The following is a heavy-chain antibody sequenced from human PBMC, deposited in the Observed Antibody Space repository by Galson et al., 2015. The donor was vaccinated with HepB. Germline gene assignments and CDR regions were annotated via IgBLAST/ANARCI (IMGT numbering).Heavy chain of an antibody. J-gene: IGHJ3*02. D-gene: IGHD2-15*01. CDR2: IRSKAYGGTT. CDR1: GFTFGDYA. CDR3: TRDPVGIYSEEAFDI. Sequence: SLRLSCAASGFTFGDYAMSWFRQAPGKGLEWVGFIRSKAYGGTTEYAASVKGRFTISRDDSKSIAYLQMNSLKTEDTAVYYCTRDPVGIYSEEAFDIWGQGTMVTVSS. V-gene: IGHV3-49*03.